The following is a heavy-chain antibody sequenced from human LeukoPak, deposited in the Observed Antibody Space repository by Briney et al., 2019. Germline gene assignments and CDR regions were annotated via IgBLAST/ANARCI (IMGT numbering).Heavy chain of an antibody. J-gene: IGHJ4*02. CDR2: INGDGRTT. Sequence: RSGGSLRLSCSAPGFIFSTYTMYWVRQAPGKGREYVSVINGDGRTTYYIDSMKDRFTISRDNSKNTLYLQMSSLRADDTAVYYCVGDQVDDTGYLRWGQGTRVTVSA. V-gene: IGHV3-64D*06. D-gene: IGHD5-12*01. CDR1: GFIFSTYT. CDR3: VGDQVDDTGYLR.